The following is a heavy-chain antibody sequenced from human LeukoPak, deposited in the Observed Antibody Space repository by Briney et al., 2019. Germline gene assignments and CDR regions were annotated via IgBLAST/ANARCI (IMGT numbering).Heavy chain of an antibody. J-gene: IGHJ4*02. CDR1: GYSISSGYY. V-gene: IGHV4-38-2*01. CDR2: IYHSGST. CDR3: ARRWD. Sequence: SETLSLTCAVSGYSISSGYYWGWIRQPPGKGLEWIGGIYHSGSTYYNPSLKSRVTISVDTSKNQFSLKLSSVTAADTAVYYCARRWDWGQGTLVTVSS. D-gene: IGHD4-23*01.